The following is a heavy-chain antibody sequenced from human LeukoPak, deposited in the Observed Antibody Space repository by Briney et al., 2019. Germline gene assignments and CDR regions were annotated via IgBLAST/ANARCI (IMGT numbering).Heavy chain of an antibody. D-gene: IGHD2-2*01. J-gene: IGHJ4*02. CDR1: GGSFSGYY. Sequence: SETLSLTCAVYGGSFSGYYWSWIRQPPGKGLEWIGEINHSGSTNYNPSLKSRVTISVDTSKNQFSLKLSSVTAADPAVYYCARTLSYADYWGQGTLVTVSS. V-gene: IGHV4-34*01. CDR3: ARTLSYADY. CDR2: INHSGST.